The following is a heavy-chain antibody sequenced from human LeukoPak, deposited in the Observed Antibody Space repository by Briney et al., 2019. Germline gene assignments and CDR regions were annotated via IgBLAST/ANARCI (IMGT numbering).Heavy chain of an antibody. CDR1: GYSISSGYH. J-gene: IGHJ3*02. CDR3: ATYGSGSYDAFDI. Sequence: PSETLSLTCGVSGYSISSGYHWGWIRQPPGKGLEWIGSIYHSGSTYYNPSLKSRVTISVDTSENHFSLKLTSVTAADTAVYYCATYGSGSYDAFDIWGQGTMVTVSS. D-gene: IGHD3-10*01. V-gene: IGHV4-38-2*01. CDR2: IYHSGST.